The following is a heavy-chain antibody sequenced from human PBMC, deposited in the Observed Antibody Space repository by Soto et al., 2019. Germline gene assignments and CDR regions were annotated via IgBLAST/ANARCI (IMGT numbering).Heavy chain of an antibody. CDR3: ARVRVRRHEPDANLDDYGDYYFDY. D-gene: IGHD4-17*01. CDR2: IYYSGST. V-gene: IGHV4-30-4*08. J-gene: IGHJ4*02. CDR1: GFSLSTSGVG. Sequence: SGPTLVNPTQTLTLTCTFSGFSLSTSGVGVGWIRQPPGKGLEWIGYIYYSGSTYYNPSLKSRVTISVDTSKNQFSLKLSSVTAADTAVYYCARVRVRRHEPDANLDDYGDYYFDYWGQGTLVTVSS.